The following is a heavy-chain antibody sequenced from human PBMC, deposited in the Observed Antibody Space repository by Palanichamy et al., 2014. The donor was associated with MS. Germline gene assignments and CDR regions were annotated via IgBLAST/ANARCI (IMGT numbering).Heavy chain of an antibody. Sequence: QVQLVQSGAEVKKPGSSVKLSCKASGGTFSNYAISWVRQAPGQGLEWMGGFIPILGTTKYAQKFQGRVTIIADESTTTAYMELSSLRSEDTAVYYCARGPYILVVPPTKYYYGMDVWGQGTTVTVSS. CDR2: FIPILGTT. CDR3: ARGPYILVVPPTKYYYGMDV. V-gene: IGHV1-69*01. J-gene: IGHJ6*02. D-gene: IGHD2-2*01. CDR1: GGTFSNYA.